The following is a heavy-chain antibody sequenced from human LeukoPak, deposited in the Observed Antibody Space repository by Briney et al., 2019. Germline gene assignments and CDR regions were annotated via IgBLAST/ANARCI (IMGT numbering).Heavy chain of an antibody. CDR3: ATSNGVVATIDLNWFDP. CDR2: ISYDGSNK. CDR1: GFSFNTYG. J-gene: IGHJ5*02. D-gene: IGHD5-12*01. Sequence: GGSLRLSCAASGFSFNTYGMHWVRQGPGKGLEWVAVISYDGSNKWYADSVKGRFTISRDNSKNTLYLQMNSLRPEDTAVYYCATSNGVVATIDLNWFDPWGQGTLVTVSS. V-gene: IGHV3-30*03.